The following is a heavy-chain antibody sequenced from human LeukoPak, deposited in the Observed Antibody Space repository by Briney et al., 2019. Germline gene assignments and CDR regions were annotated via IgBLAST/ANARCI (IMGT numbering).Heavy chain of an antibody. V-gene: IGHV3-53*01. D-gene: IGHD3-10*01. CDR1: GFSVSMKY. CDR3: ARFSGPGMQHYYYYMDV. J-gene: IGHJ6*03. CDR2: IFSGGTT. Sequence: GGSLRLSCAASGFSVSMKYMKWVRQAPGKGLEGVSVIFSGGTTYYADSVKGRFTVSRDNSKNMMYLQMNSLRAEDAAVYYCARFSGPGMQHYYYYMDVWGTGTTVTVSS.